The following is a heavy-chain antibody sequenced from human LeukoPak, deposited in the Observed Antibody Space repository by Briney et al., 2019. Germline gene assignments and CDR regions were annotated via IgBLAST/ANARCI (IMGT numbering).Heavy chain of an antibody. CDR2: IYSGGST. CDR3: ALQHDSSPFDY. V-gene: IGHV3-53*01. CDR1: GFTVSSNY. D-gene: IGHD3-22*01. J-gene: IGHJ4*02. Sequence: PGGSLRLSCAASGFTVSSNYMSWVRQAPGKGLGWVSVIYSGGSTDYADSVKGRFTISRDTSKNTLYLQMNSLRADDAAVYYCALQHDSSPFDYWGQGTLVTVSS.